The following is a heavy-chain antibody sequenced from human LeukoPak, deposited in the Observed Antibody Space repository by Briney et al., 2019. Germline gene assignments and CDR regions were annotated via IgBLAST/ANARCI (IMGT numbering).Heavy chain of an antibody. D-gene: IGHD3-10*01. V-gene: IGHV3-30*14. Sequence: PGGSLRLSCAASGFTFSSYAMHWVRQAPGKGLEWVAVITYDGSNKYYADSVKGRFTISRENAKNSLYLQMNSLRAEDTAVYYCARYYSSGHYYGSGMDVWGQGTTVTVSS. CDR3: ARYYSSGHYYGSGMDV. J-gene: IGHJ6*02. CDR2: ITYDGSNK. CDR1: GFTFSSYA.